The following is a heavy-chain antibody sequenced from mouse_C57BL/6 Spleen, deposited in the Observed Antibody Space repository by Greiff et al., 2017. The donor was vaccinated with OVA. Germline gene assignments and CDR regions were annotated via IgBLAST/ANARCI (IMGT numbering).Heavy chain of an antibody. D-gene: IGHD1-1*01. Sequence: QVQLKESGAELVKPGASVKISCKASGYAFSSYWMNWVKQRPGKGLEWIGQIYPGDGDTNYNGKFKGKATLTADKSSSTAYMQLSSLTSEDSAVYFCARGKDYYYGSTGAMDYWGQGTSVTVSS. J-gene: IGHJ4*01. CDR2: IYPGDGDT. CDR3: ARGKDYYYGSTGAMDY. V-gene: IGHV1-80*01. CDR1: GYAFSSYW.